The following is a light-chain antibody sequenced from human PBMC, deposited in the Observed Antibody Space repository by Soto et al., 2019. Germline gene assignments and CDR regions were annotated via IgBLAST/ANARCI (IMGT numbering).Light chain of an antibody. V-gene: IGLV1-40*01. CDR1: SSNIGAGYD. J-gene: IGLJ1*01. CDR3: QSYDSTLSARYV. CDR2: ANI. Sequence: QSVLTHPPSVSGAPGQRVTISCTGSSSNIGAGYDVHWYQQRPGAAPKLLISANINRPLGVPDRFSGSNSGTSASLAITGLQADDESDYYCQSYDSTLSARYVYGTGTKVTVL.